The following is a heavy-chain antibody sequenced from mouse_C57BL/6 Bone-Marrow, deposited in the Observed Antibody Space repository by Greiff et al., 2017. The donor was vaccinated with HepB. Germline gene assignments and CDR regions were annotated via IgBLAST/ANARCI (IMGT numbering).Heavy chain of an antibody. Sequence: EVKLVESGGGLVQPGGSLKLSCAASGFTFSDYGMAWVRQAPRKGPEWVAFISNLAYSIYYADTVTGRFTISRENAKNTLYLEMSSLRSEDTAMYYCARQGHYYGSSYWYFDVWGTGTTVTVSS. V-gene: IGHV5-15*01. CDR1: GFTFSDYG. D-gene: IGHD1-1*01. CDR3: ARQGHYYGSSYWYFDV. CDR2: ISNLAYSI. J-gene: IGHJ1*03.